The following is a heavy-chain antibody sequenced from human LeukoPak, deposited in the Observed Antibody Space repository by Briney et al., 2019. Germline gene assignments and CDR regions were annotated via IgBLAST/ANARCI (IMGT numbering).Heavy chain of an antibody. CDR3: ARDATVTTTDIDY. CDR2: IKQDGSEK. D-gene: IGHD4-17*01. Sequence: RRSLRLSCAASGFTFSSYWMSCVRQTPGKGLEWVANIKQDGSEKYYVDSVKGRFTISRDNAKNSLYLQMNSLRAEDTAVYYCARDATVTTTDIDYWGQGTLVTVSS. J-gene: IGHJ4*02. CDR1: GFTFSSYW. V-gene: IGHV3-7*01.